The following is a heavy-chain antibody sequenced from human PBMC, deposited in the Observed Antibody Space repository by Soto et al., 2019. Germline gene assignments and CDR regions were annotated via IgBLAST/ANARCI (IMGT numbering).Heavy chain of an antibody. J-gene: IGHJ6*02. D-gene: IGHD4-17*01. CDR1: GFTFNHYA. V-gene: IGHV3-23*01. CDR2: VSGRGGST. Sequence: VHLLESGGGLVQPGGSLRLGCTASGFTFNHYAMSWVRQAPGKGLEWVSAVSGRGGSTKYADSVKGRFIISRDNSNSTLYLQLDSLRGEDTVVYYCAKDSTVTTSLYFYYYGFDVWGQGTTVTVSS. CDR3: AKDSTVTTSLYFYYYGFDV.